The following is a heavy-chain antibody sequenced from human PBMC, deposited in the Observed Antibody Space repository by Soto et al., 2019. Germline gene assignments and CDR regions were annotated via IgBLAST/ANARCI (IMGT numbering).Heavy chain of an antibody. CDR1: GFTFDDYT. J-gene: IGHJ6*02. CDR3: AKDQDCSSTSCYTGGFGYYYGMDV. D-gene: IGHD2-2*02. Sequence: EVQLVESGGVVVQPGGSLRLSCAASGFTFDDYTMHWVRQAPGKGLEWVSLISWDGGSTYYADSVKGRFTISRDNSKNSLYLQMNSLRTEGTALYYCAKDQDCSSTSCYTGGFGYYYGMDVWGQGTTVTVSS. CDR2: ISWDGGST. V-gene: IGHV3-43*01.